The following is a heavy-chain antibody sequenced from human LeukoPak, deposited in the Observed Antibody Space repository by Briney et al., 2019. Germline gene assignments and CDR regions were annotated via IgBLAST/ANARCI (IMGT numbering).Heavy chain of an antibody. V-gene: IGHV4-61*01. Sequence: SETLSLTCTVSGGSISSSSYYWSWIRQPPGKGLEWIGYIYYSGSTNYNPSLKSRVTISVDTSKNQFSLKLSSVTAADTAVYYCARAYYYGSGTLFDPWGQGTLVTVSS. CDR3: ARAYYYGSGTLFDP. D-gene: IGHD3-10*01. J-gene: IGHJ5*02. CDR2: IYYSGST. CDR1: GGSISSSSYY.